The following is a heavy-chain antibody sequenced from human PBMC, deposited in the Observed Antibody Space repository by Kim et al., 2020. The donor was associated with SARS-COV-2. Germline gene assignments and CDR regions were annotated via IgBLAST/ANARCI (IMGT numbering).Heavy chain of an antibody. Sequence: SETLSLTCTVSNGPISHDGHYWAWIRQVPGKGVEWIGYVYSTGSTYYNPSLSSRLSLSVDRSKNQFALELRSVTAADTAVYHCARVMAGRYFDHWGRGALVTVSS. D-gene: IGHD2-8*01. J-gene: IGHJ4*02. CDR1: NGPISHDGHY. CDR2: VYSTGST. CDR3: ARVMAGRYFDH. V-gene: IGHV4-31*03.